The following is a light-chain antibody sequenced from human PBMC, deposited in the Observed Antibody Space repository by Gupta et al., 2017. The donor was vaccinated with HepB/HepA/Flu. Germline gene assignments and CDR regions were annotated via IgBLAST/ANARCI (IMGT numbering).Light chain of an antibody. V-gene: IGKV3-15*01. CDR1: QSVSSN. Sequence: ETEMTQSPATLSVSPGERATLSCRASQSVSSNLAWYQQKPGQAPRLLIYGASTRATGIPARFSGSGSGTEFTLTISSLQSEDFAVYYCQQYNNWPETFGQGTKVEIK. J-gene: IGKJ1*01. CDR3: QQYNNWPET. CDR2: GAS.